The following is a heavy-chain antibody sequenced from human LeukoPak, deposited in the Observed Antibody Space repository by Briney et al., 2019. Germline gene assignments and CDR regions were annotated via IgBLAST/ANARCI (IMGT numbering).Heavy chain of an antibody. CDR3: TKDPLDY. CDR2: ISGSAGGT. V-gene: IGHV3-23*01. J-gene: IGHJ4*02. Sequence: GGSLRLSCVASGFTLSSYMMSWVRQAPGKGLEWVSCISGSAGGTFYSDSVRGRFTISRDSPKNTLYLQMNSLRVEDTAVYYCTKDPLDYWGQGTLVTVSS. CDR1: GFTLSSYM.